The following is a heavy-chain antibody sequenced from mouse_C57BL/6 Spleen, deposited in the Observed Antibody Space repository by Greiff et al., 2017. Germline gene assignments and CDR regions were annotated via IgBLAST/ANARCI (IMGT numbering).Heavy chain of an antibody. CDR2: IHPSDSDT. V-gene: IGHV1-74*01. D-gene: IGHD3-1*01. CDR3: ARAGSGIAMDY. CDR1: GYTFTSYW. Sequence: QVQLQQPGAELVKPGASVKVSCKASGYTFTSYWMHWVKQRPGQGLEWIGRIHPSDSDTNYNQKFKSKATLTVDTSSSTAYIQLSSLTSEDSAVYYCARAGSGIAMDYWGQGTSVTVSS. J-gene: IGHJ4*01.